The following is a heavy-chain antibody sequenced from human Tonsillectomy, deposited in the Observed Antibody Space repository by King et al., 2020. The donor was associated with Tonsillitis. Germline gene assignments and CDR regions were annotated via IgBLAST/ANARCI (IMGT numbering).Heavy chain of an antibody. CDR1: GYTFTGYY. D-gene: IGHD6-19*01. Sequence: QLVQSGAEVKKPGASVKVSCKASGYTFTGYYMHWVRQAPGQGLEWMGWINPNSGGTNYAQKFQGRVTMTRDTSISTAYMELSRLRSDDTAVYYCAREVRLYSSGWYFDYWGQGTLVTVSS. CDR3: AREVRLYSSGWYFDY. V-gene: IGHV1-2*02. J-gene: IGHJ4*02. CDR2: INPNSGGT.